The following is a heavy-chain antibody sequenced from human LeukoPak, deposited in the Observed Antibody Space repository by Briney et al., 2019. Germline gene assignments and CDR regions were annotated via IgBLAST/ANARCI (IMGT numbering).Heavy chain of an antibody. CDR3: ARMEVVAATRLFDY. J-gene: IGHJ4*02. CDR2: ISGSGGST. V-gene: IGHV3-23*01. CDR1: GFTFSSYA. Sequence: GGSLRLSCAASGFTFSSYAMSWVRQAPGKGLEWVSAISGSGGSTYYADSVKGRFTISRDNSKNSLYPQMNSLRAEDTAVYYCARMEVVAATRLFDYWGQGTLVTVSS. D-gene: IGHD2-15*01.